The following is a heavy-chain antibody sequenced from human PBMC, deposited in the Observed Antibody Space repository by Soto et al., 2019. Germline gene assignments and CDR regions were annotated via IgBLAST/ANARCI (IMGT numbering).Heavy chain of an antibody. CDR2: VYYSGST. J-gene: IGHJ4*02. Sequence: SETRSLTWTVSGGSVSSGSYYWSWIRQPPGKGLEWIGYVYYSGSTNYNPSLKSRVTISVDTSKNQFSLKLSSVTAADTAVYYCARGHWGGWLRSWGQGTLVTVSS. CDR3: ARGHWGGWLRS. V-gene: IGHV4-61*01. CDR1: GGSVSSGSYY. D-gene: IGHD5-12*01.